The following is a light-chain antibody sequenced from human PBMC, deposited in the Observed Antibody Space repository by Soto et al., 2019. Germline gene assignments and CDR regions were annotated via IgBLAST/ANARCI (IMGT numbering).Light chain of an antibody. Sequence: EVVLTQSPGTLSLSPGQRATLSCRASQSVTSSYLAWYQQKPGQAPRLLIYGASIRATGIPDRVSGSGSGADFTLTISRLEPEDFALFYCQHFGSSSYTFGQGTKLEI. CDR3: QHFGSSSYT. J-gene: IGKJ2*01. CDR1: QSVTSSY. CDR2: GAS. V-gene: IGKV3-20*01.